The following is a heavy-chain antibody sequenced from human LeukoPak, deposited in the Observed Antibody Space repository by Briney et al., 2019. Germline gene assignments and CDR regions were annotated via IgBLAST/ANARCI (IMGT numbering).Heavy chain of an antibody. CDR3: ARDGGYSSSWFPFDY. CDR1: GDSISSYY. D-gene: IGHD6-13*01. Sequence: SETLSLTCTVSGDSISSYYWSWIRQPPGKGLEWIGYIYYSGSTNYNPSLKSRVTISVDTSKNQFSLKLSSVTAADTAVYYCARDGGYSSSWFPFDYWGQGTLVTVSS. V-gene: IGHV4-59*01. J-gene: IGHJ4*02. CDR2: IYYSGST.